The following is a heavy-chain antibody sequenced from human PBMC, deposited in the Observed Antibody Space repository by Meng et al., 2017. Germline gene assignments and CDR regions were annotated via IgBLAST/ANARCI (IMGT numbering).Heavy chain of an antibody. CDR2: IIPIFGTA. V-gene: IGHV1-69*01. D-gene: IGHD3-10*01. CDR3: ATGVGGSGSYYNGDY. Sequence: VMRGSAGAGVKKPGSSGKVSGKASGGTFSSYAISWGRQAPGQGLEWMGGIIPIFGTANYAQKFRGRVTITADESTSTAYMELSSLRSEDTAVYYCATGVGGSGSYYNGDYWGQGTLVTVSS. J-gene: IGHJ4*02. CDR1: GGTFSSYA.